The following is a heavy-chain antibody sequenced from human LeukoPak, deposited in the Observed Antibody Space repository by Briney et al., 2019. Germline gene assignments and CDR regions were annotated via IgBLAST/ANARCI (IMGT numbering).Heavy chain of an antibody. Sequence: SETLSLTCTVSGGSISSYYWSWIRQPPGKGLEWIGYVYYRGSTKYNPSLKSRVTISVDTSKNQFSLKLNSVTAADAAVYYCARGGYYFDYWGQGDLVTVSS. J-gene: IGHJ4*02. D-gene: IGHD3-16*01. CDR3: ARGGYYFDY. V-gene: IGHV4-59*01. CDR2: VYYRGST. CDR1: GGSISSYY.